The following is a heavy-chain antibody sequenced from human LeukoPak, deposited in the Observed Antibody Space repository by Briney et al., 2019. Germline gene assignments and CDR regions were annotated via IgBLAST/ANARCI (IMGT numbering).Heavy chain of an antibody. V-gene: IGHV3-48*03. D-gene: IGHD3-10*01. CDR2: ISGHSSYI. Sequence: PGGSLRLSCVASGFTFSNYEMNWVRQAPGKGLECVSYISGHSSYIYYADSVKGRFTFSRDNANNSLYLQMNSLRAEDTAVYYCARDLRVRGSYYGMDVWGQGTTVTVSS. J-gene: IGHJ6*02. CDR3: ARDLRVRGSYYGMDV. CDR1: GFTFSNYE.